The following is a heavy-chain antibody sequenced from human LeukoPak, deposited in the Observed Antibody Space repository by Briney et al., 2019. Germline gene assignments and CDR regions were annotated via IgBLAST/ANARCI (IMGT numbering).Heavy chain of an antibody. V-gene: IGHV1-2*02. CDR1: GYTFTGYY. Sequence: ASVKVSCKASGYTFTGYYMHWVRQAPGQGLEWMGWINPNSGGTNYAQKFQGRVTMTRDTSISTAYMELSRLRSDDTAVYYCATNLNRGWSTYYFDYWGQGTLVTVSS. D-gene: IGHD6-19*01. CDR3: ATNLNRGWSTYYFDY. CDR2: INPNSGGT. J-gene: IGHJ4*02.